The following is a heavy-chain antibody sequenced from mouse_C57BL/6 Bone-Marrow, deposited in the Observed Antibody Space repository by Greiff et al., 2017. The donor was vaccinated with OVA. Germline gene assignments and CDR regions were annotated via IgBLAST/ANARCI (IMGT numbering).Heavy chain of an antibody. V-gene: IGHV7-1*01. CDR2: SRNKANDYTT. CDR1: GFTFSDFY. J-gene: IGHJ3*01. Sequence: LVESGGGLVQSGRSLRLSCATSGFTFSDFYMEWVRQAPGKGLEWIAASRNKANDYTTEYSASVKGRFIVSRDTSQSILYLQMNALRAEDTAIYYCARATNWEFAYWGQGTLVTVSA. D-gene: IGHD4-1*01. CDR3: ARATNWEFAY.